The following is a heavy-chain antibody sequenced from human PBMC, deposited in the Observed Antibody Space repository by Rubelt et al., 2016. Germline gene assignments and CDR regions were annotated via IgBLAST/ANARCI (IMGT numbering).Heavy chain of an antibody. CDR2: IYFSGST. CDR3: ARDPRAGTTSFDY. Sequence: QLQLQESGPGLVKPSETLSLTCPVSGGSISSSSYYWGWIRHPPGQGLEWIGSIYFSGSTYYNPSLKSRVTISVDTSKNQFSLKLSAGTAADTAVYYCARDPRAGTTSFDYWGQGTLVTVSS. CDR1: GGSISSSSYY. J-gene: IGHJ4*02. D-gene: IGHD1-7*01. V-gene: IGHV4-39*07.